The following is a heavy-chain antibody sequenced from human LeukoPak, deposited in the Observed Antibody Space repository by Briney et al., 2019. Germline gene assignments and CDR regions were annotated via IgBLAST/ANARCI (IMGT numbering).Heavy chain of an antibody. CDR1: GFTLSSDT. CDR2: IGHRGSDI. D-gene: IGHD1-20*01. V-gene: IGHV3-21*05. J-gene: IGHJ4*02. CDR3: ARSLTALDY. Sequence: GGSLRLSCAASGFTLSSDTMNWVRQAPGKGLEWVSHIGHRGSDIWHADSVKGRFTASRDNAKNSVYLQMNSLRAEDSALYYCARSLTALDYWGLGTLVTVSS.